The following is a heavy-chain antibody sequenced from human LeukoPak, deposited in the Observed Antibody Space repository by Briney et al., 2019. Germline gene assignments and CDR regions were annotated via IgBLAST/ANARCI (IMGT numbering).Heavy chain of an antibody. Sequence: PGRSLRLSCAASGFIFSTYDMHWVRQTPGKGLEWVALISYDGSNEYYADSVKGRFTVSRDNSKKMIYLQMNSLRAEDTALYYCARDGKSYYYVYWGQGTLVTVSS. V-gene: IGHV3-30*04. CDR3: ARDGKSYYYVY. D-gene: IGHD3-10*02. CDR1: GFIFSTYD. J-gene: IGHJ4*02. CDR2: ISYDGSNE.